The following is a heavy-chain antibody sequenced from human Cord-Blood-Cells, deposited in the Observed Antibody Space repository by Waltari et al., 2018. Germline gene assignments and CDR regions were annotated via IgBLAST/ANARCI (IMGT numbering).Heavy chain of an antibody. Sequence: VKVSCKASGYTFTSYGISWVRQAPGQGLEWMGWIRTYNGNTNDAQKLQGRVTMTTDTSTSTAYMERRSLRSDDTAVYYCAIANNLYSSSSEDYWGQGTLVTVSS. CDR3: AIANNLYSSSSEDY. J-gene: IGHJ4*02. CDR2: IRTYNGNT. D-gene: IGHD6-6*01. V-gene: IGHV1-18*04. CDR1: GYTFTSYG.